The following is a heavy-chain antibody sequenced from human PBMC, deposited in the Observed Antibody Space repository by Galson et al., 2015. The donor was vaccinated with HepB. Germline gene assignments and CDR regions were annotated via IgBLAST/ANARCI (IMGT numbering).Heavy chain of an antibody. J-gene: IGHJ3*01. CDR3: ARVEMATTPGAFDV. D-gene: IGHD5-24*01. CDR1: GGTFSSYT. V-gene: IGHV1-69*02. CDR2: IIPILGIA. Sequence: SVKVSCKASGGTFSSYTISWVRQAPGQGLEWMGRIIPILGIANYAQKFQGRVTITADKSTSTAYMELSSLRSEDTAVYYCARVEMATTPGAFDVWGQGAMVTVSS.